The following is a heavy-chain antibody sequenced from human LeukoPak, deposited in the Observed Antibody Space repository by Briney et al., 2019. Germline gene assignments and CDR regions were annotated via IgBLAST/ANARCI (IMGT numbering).Heavy chain of an antibody. Sequence: PETLSLTCTVSGGSISSNSYYWGWIRQPPGKGLEWIGSIYYSGSTYYNPSLKSRVTMSVDTSKNQFSLKLSSVTAADTAVYYCARENNVWGSYRVIDYWGQGTLVTVSS. CDR2: IYYSGST. D-gene: IGHD3-16*02. V-gene: IGHV4-39*02. CDR3: ARENNVWGSYRVIDY. J-gene: IGHJ4*02. CDR1: GGSISSNSYY.